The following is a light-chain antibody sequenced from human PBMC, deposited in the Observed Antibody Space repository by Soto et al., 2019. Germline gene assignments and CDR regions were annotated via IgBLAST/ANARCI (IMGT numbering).Light chain of an antibody. CDR1: QSVSSY. CDR2: AAS. CDR3: QQYNNWS. Sequence: EIVLTQSPATLSLSPGERATLSCRASQSVSSYLAWYQQKPGQAPRLLIYAASTRATGIPARFSGSGSGTEFTLTISSLQSEDFAVYYCQQYNNWSFGQGTHWRL. V-gene: IGKV3-15*01. J-gene: IGKJ5*01.